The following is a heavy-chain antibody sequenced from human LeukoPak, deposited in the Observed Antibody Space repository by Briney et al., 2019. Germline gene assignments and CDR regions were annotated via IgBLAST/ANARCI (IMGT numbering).Heavy chain of an antibody. CDR3: AKTTVGYSSGRYPGWPIDY. CDR1: GFTFRSYA. CDR2: ISGSGGDT. D-gene: IGHD6-19*01. Sequence: PGGSPRLSCAASGFTFRSYAIYWVRQAPGKGLEWVAGISGSGGDTYFADSVKGRFTISRDNSKNTVFLQMDSLRAEDTAVYYCAKTTVGYSSGRYPGWPIDYWGQGTLVTVSS. J-gene: IGHJ4*02. V-gene: IGHV3-23*01.